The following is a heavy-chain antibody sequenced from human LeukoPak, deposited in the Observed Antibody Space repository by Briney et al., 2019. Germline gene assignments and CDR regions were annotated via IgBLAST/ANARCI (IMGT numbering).Heavy chain of an antibody. D-gene: IGHD5-18*01. V-gene: IGHV1-18*01. CDR2: ISAYNGNT. CDR1: GGTFSSYA. CDR3: AGGYSYGLFDY. J-gene: IGHJ4*02. Sequence: ASVKVSCKASGGTFSSYAISWVRQAPGQGLEWMGWISAYNGNTNYAQKLQGRVTMTTDTSTSTAYMELRSLRSDDTAVYYCAGGYSYGLFDYWGQGTLVTVSS.